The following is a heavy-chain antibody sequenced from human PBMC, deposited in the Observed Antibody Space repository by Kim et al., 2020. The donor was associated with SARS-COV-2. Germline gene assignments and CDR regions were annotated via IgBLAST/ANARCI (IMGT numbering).Heavy chain of an antibody. J-gene: IGHJ6*04. CDR2: IKQDGSEK. CDR3: VGDWGWAMAF. D-gene: IGHD6-19*01. Sequence: GGSLRLSCAASSGDTFSTQWMSWVRQVPGKGPECVAQIKQDGSEKLYVDSVKGRFTVSRDNAKNSMSLQMNNLRGEDTAVYYCVGDWGWAMAFWGKGTTVIVSA. V-gene: IGHV3-7*01. CDR1: GDTFSTQW.